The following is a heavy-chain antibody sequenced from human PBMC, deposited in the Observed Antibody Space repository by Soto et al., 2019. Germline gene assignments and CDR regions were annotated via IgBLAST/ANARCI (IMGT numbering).Heavy chain of an antibody. J-gene: IGHJ6*02. CDR2: ISWNSGSI. V-gene: IGHV3-9*01. CDR3: AKDKTKMYYDFWSGYGGMDV. Sequence: PGGSLRLSCAASGFTFDDYAMHWVRQAPGKGLEWVSGISWNSGSIGYADSVKGRFTISRDNAKNSLYLQMNSLRAEDTALYYCAKDKTKMYYDFWSGYGGMDVWGQGTTVTVSS. D-gene: IGHD3-3*01. CDR1: GFTFDDYA.